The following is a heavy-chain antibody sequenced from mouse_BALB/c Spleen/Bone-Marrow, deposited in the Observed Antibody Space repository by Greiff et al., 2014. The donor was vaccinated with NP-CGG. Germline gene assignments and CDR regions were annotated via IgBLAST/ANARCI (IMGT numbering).Heavy chain of an antibody. D-gene: IGHD1-1*01. Sequence: EVQLQQSGAELVKPGASVKLSCTASGFNIKDTYMHWVKQRPEQGLEWIGRIDPANGNSKYDPKFQGKATITADTSSNTAYLQLSSLTSEGTAVYYCAFITTVVEYYFDYWGQGTTLTVSS. V-gene: IGHV14-3*02. J-gene: IGHJ2*01. CDR3: AFITTVVEYYFDY. CDR1: GFNIKDTY. CDR2: IDPANGNS.